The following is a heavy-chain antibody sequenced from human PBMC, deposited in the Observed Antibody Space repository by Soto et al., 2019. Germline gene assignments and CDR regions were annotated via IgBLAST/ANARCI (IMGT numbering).Heavy chain of an antibody. Sequence: GDSVKVCFKASGGPFSSYAISWVRQAPGQGLEWAGGIIPIFGTANYAQKFQGRVTITADKSTSTAYMELSSLRSEDTAVYYCARVDRDTMVRAYYYYYYGMDVWGQGTTVTVSS. CDR2: IIPIFGTA. J-gene: IGHJ6*01. D-gene: IGHD3-10*01. V-gene: IGHV1-69*06. CDR1: GGPFSSYA. CDR3: ARVDRDTMVRAYYYYYYGMDV.